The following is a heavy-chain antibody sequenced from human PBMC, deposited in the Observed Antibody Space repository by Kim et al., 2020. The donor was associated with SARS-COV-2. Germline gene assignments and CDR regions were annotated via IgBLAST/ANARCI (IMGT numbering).Heavy chain of an antibody. CDR3: TRHSPYYYYGMDV. CDR2: IRSKANSYAT. Sequence: GSLRLSCAASGFTFSGSAMHWVRQASGKGLEWVGRIRSKANSYATAYAASVKGRFTISRDDSRNTAYLQMNTLKTEDTAVYYCTRHSPYYYYGMDVWGQGTTVTVSS. CDR1: GFTFSGSA. V-gene: IGHV3-73*01. J-gene: IGHJ6*02.